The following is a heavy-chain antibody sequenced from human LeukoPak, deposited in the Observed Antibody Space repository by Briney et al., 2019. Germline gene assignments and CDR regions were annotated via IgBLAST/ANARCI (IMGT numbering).Heavy chain of an antibody. CDR1: GGSFSGYY. CDR3: ARDGAGAVAGYNWFDP. Sequence: SETLSLTCAVYGGSFSGYYWSWIRQSPGKGLEWIGEINHSGSTNYNPSLKSRVTISVDTSKNQFSLKLSSVTAADTAVYYCARDGAGAVAGYNWFDPWGQGTLVTVSS. D-gene: IGHD6-19*01. J-gene: IGHJ5*02. V-gene: IGHV4-34*01. CDR2: INHSGST.